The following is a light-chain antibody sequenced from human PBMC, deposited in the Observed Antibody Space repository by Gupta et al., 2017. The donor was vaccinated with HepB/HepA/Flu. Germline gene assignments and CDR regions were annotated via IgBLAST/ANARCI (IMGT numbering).Light chain of an antibody. Sequence: QSVLTQPPSASGTPGQRVPISCSGSSSSIGSNTVNWYHHLPATPPNRLIYNNNQRPSAVIARFSGSSSGTYESPLIIGLPSEDEAYDYCAKWDDSLNGPVFGGGTKLTVL. CDR3: AKWDDSLNGPV. J-gene: IGLJ2*01. V-gene: IGLV1-44*01. CDR2: NNN. CDR1: SSSIGSNT.